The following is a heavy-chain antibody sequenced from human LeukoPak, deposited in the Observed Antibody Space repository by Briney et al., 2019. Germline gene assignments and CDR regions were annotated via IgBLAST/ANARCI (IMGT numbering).Heavy chain of an antibody. D-gene: IGHD3-3*01. CDR3: AREVVWGFWSGYYDDYYYYMDV. J-gene: IGHJ6*03. CDR2: IYYSGST. Sequence: PSETLSLTCTVSGGSISSSSYYWGWIRQPPGKGLEWIGRIYYSGSTYYNPSLKSRVTISVDTSKNQFSLKLSSVTAADTAVYYCAREVVWGFWSGYYDDYYYYMDVWGKGTTVTVSS. V-gene: IGHV4-39*02. CDR1: GGSISSSSYY.